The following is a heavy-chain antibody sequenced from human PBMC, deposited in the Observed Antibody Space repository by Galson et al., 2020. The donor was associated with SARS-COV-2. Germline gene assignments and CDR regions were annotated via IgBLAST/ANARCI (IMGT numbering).Heavy chain of an antibody. J-gene: IGHJ4*02. V-gene: IGHV4-34*01. CDR2: INHSGST. CDR3: ARGYGDYVPNFDY. Sequence: SETLSPTSAVNGGSFSGHYWSWIRQPPGKGLAWIGEINHSGSTNYNPSLKSRVTISVDTSKNQFSLKLSSVTAADTAVYYCARGYGDYVPNFDYWGQGTLVTVSS. CDR1: GGSFSGHY. D-gene: IGHD4-17*01.